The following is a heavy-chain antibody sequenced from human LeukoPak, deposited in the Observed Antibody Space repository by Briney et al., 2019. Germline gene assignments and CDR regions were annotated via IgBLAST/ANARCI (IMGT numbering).Heavy chain of an antibody. CDR2: ISNSGGNT. CDR1: GFTFSSYS. CDR3: AKSRAYNWNGPFDY. Sequence: GGSLRLSCAASGFTFSSYSMNWVRQAPGKGLEWVSAISNSGGNTYYADSVKGRFTISRDNSKDTLSLQMNSLRAEDTAVYYCAKSRAYNWNGPFDYWGQGTLVTVSS. J-gene: IGHJ4*02. V-gene: IGHV3-23*01. D-gene: IGHD1-1*01.